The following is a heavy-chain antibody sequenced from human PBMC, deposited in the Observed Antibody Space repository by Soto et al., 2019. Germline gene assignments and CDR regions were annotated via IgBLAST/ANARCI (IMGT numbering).Heavy chain of an antibody. Sequence: EVQLLESGGGLVQPGGSLRLSCAASGFTFSSYAMSWVRQAPGKGLEGVSAISGSGGSTYYADSVKGRFTISRDNSKNTLYLQMNSLRAEDTAVYYCANRALITMVRGALDYWGQGTLVTVSS. V-gene: IGHV3-23*01. CDR3: ANRALITMVRGALDY. J-gene: IGHJ4*02. CDR2: ISGSGGST. D-gene: IGHD3-10*01. CDR1: GFTFSSYA.